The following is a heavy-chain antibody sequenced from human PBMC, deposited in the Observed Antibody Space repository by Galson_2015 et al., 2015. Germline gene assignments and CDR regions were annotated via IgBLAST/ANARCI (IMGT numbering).Heavy chain of an antibody. Sequence: YDGSNKYYADSVKGRFTISRDNSKNTLYLQMNSLRAEDTAVYYCAREPTVVVPAATRLNYYYSMDVWGQGTTVTVSS. CDR3: AREPTVVVPAATRLNYYYSMDV. V-gene: IGHV3-30*03. J-gene: IGHJ6*02. D-gene: IGHD2-2*01. CDR2: YDGSNK.